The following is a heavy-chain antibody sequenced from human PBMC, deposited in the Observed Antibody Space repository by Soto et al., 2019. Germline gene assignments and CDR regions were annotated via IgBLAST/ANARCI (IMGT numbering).Heavy chain of an antibody. CDR3: ARYYKTTTWPGGMDV. CDR1: SGSVSYYY. J-gene: IGHJ6*02. D-gene: IGHD3-10*01. CDR2: IYYSGGT. Sequence: SETLSLTCTVSSGSVSYYYWSWIRQPPGKGLEWLGYIYYSGGTSYNPSLKSRVTISVDTSKNQFSLKLSSVTAADTAVYYCARYYKTTTWPGGMDVWGQGTTVTVSS. V-gene: IGHV4-59*02.